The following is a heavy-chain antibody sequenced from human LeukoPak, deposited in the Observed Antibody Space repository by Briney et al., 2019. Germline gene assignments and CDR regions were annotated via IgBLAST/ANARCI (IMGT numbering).Heavy chain of an antibody. CDR1: GGSFSGYY. CDR3: ARDFPFGGSYYSEDY. V-gene: IGHV4-34*01. Sequence: PSETLSLTCAVYGGSFSGYYWSWIRQPPGKGLEWIGEINHSGSTNYNPSLKSRVTISVDTSKNQFSLKLSSVTAADTAVYYCARDFPFGGSYYSEDYWGQGTLVTVSS. CDR2: INHSGST. D-gene: IGHD1-26*01. J-gene: IGHJ4*02.